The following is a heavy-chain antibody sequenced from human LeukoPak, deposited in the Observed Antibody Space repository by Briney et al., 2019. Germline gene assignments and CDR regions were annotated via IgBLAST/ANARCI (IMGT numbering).Heavy chain of an antibody. V-gene: IGHV4-59*01. Sequence: PSETLSLTCTVSGGSISDYYWKCMRHRPGKGREWMGYTYYSGRTNYNPSLKSRVSTSEDTSKTQFTLKRSAVTAAATAVYYCARDYRGSVDAFDIWGQGTMVAVSS. CDR1: GGSISDYY. CDR2: TYYSGRT. CDR3: ARDYRGSVDAFDI. D-gene: IGHD3-16*02. J-gene: IGHJ3*02.